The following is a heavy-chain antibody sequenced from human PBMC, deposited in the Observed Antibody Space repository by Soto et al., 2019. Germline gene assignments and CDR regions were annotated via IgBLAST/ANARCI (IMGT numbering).Heavy chain of an antibody. CDR3: GVPIWGSYRLRNHGMDV. Sequence: GGSLRLSCAASGFFFSTYGMHWVRQAPGKGLEWVAVASYDGSYTYYADSVKGRFTISRDNSKNTLYLQMNSLRGDDTAVYYCGVPIWGSYRLRNHGMDVWGQGTAVTVSS. J-gene: IGHJ6*02. V-gene: IGHV3-30*03. D-gene: IGHD3-16*02. CDR2: ASYDGSYT. CDR1: GFFFSTYG.